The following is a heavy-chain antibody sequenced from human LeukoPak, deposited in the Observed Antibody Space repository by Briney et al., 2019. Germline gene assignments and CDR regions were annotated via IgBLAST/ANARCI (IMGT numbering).Heavy chain of an antibody. CDR2: IRYDGSNK. J-gene: IGHJ3*02. CDR3: ATDSGWYADAFDI. CDR1: GFTFRTHA. V-gene: IGHV3-30*02. D-gene: IGHD6-19*01. Sequence: GGSLRLSCAASGFTFRTHAMTWVRQAPGKGLEWVAFIRYDGSNKYYADSVKGRFTISRDNSKNTLYLQMNSLRAEDTAVYYCATDSGWYADAFDIWGQGTMVTVSS.